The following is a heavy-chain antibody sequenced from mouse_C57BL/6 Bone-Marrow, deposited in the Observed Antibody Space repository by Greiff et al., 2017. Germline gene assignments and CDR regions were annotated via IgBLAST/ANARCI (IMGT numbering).Heavy chain of an antibody. Sequence: VQLKQSGAELVKPGASVKISCKASGYAFSSYWMNWVKQRPGKGLEWIGQIYPGDGDTNYNGKFKGKATLTADKSSSTAYMQLSSLTSEDSAVYFCARNYYSLPRFAYWGQGTLVTVSA. J-gene: IGHJ3*01. D-gene: IGHD2-12*01. V-gene: IGHV1-80*01. CDR3: ARNYYSLPRFAY. CDR2: IYPGDGDT. CDR1: GYAFSSYW.